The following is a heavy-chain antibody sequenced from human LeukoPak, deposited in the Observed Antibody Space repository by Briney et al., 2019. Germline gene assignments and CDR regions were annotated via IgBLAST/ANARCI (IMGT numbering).Heavy chain of an antibody. CDR2: ISWNSGSI. Sequence: GGSLRLSRAASGFTFDDYAMHWVRQAPGKGLEWVSGISWNSGSIVYADSVKGRFTISRDNAKNSLYLQMNSLRAEDTALYYCARDIATGNRLYYFDYWGQGTLVTVSS. V-gene: IGHV3-9*01. CDR3: ARDIATGNRLYYFDY. D-gene: IGHD1-14*01. J-gene: IGHJ4*02. CDR1: GFTFDDYA.